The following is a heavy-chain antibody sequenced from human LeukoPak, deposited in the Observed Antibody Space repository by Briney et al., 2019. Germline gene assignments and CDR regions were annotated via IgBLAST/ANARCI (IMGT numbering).Heavy chain of an antibody. CDR1: GGSFSGYY. J-gene: IGHJ4*02. D-gene: IGHD3-9*01. Sequence: SESLSLTCAVYGGSFSGYYWSWIRQPPGKGLEWIGEINRSGSTNYNPSLKSRVTISVDTSKNQFSLKLSSVTAADTAVYYCARSPYYDILTGYPAGYFDYWGQGTLVTVSS. V-gene: IGHV4-34*01. CDR3: ARSPYYDILTGYPAGYFDY. CDR2: INRSGST.